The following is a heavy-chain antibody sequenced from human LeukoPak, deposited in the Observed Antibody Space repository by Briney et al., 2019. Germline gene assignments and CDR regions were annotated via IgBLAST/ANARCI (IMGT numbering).Heavy chain of an antibody. Sequence: GGSLRLSCAASGFTFSSYWMSWVRQAPGKGLEWVANIKQDGSEKYYVDSVKGRFTISRDNAKNSLYLQMNSLRAEDTAVYYCARDSSAYHYYFDYWGQGTLVTVSS. V-gene: IGHV3-7*01. CDR1: GFTFSSYW. D-gene: IGHD3-16*01. CDR3: ARDSSAYHYYFDY. CDR2: IKQDGSEK. J-gene: IGHJ4*02.